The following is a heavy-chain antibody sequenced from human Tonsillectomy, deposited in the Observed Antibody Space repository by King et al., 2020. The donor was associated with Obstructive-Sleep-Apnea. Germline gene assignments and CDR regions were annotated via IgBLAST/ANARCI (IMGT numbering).Heavy chain of an antibody. D-gene: IGHD5-12*01. CDR1: GFSFSNYA. CDR2: LSFDGRIE. CDR3: ARGTLSGYDKIYHSYYGLDV. Sequence: VQLVESGGGVVHPGRSLRLSCEASGFSFSNYAMHWVRQAPGKGLEWGAFLSFDGRIEHYADSVRGRFTISRDNCKNTLSVEMNTLTVEDTALYYCARGTLSGYDKIYHSYYGLDVWGQGTTVTVSS. J-gene: IGHJ6*02. V-gene: IGHV3-30*04.